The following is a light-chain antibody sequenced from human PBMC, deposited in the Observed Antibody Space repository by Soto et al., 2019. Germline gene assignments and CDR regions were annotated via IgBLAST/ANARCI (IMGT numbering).Light chain of an antibody. V-gene: IGKV3-20*01. Sequence: EIVLTQAPATLSLSPGERATLSCRASKSVSQSFLTWYQHKPGQAPTLLINGASSRATGVPDRFSGSGSGTDFSLTIDRLEPEDFAVYFCQKYGSSPPTFGGGTKVAIK. CDR1: KSVSQSF. CDR3: QKYGSSPPT. J-gene: IGKJ4*01. CDR2: GAS.